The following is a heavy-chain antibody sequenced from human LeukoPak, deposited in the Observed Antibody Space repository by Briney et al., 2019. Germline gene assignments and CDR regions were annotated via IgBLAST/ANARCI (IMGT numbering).Heavy chain of an antibody. D-gene: IGHD3-3*01. J-gene: IGHJ4*02. CDR2: ISGTGITI. V-gene: IGHV3-48*03. CDR1: GFTFSSYR. Sequence: GGSLRLSCAASGFTFSSYRMNWVRQAPGKGLEWLSYISGTGITIYYADSVKGRFTISRDNARNSLNLQMTSLRAEDTGVYYCARDRTSLSTLECFDYWGQGTLVTVSS. CDR3: ARDRTSLSTLECFDY.